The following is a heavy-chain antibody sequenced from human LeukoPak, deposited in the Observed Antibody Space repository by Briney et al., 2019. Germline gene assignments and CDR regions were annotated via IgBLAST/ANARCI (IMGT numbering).Heavy chain of an antibody. CDR1: GFTFSNYW. J-gene: IGHJ4*02. CDR3: ARYLNSGPEDF. V-gene: IGHV3-7*01. CDR2: IKYDGRET. Sequence: PGGSLRLSCAASGFTFSNYWMHWVRQAPGKGLEWVANIKYDGRETQYVDSVKGRFTISRDNAKNSVFLQMNSLRAEDTAVYYCARYLNSGPEDFWGQGNLVTVSS. D-gene: IGHD1-26*01.